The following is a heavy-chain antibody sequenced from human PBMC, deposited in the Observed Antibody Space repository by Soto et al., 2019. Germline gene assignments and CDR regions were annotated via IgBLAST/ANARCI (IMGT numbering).Heavy chain of an antibody. CDR1: GGSISSYY. CDR2: IYYSGNT. Sequence: SETLSLTCTVSGGSISSYYWSWIRQPPGKGLEWIGYIYYSGNTNYNPSLKSRVTISVDTSKNQFSLKLNSVTAADTAVYYCARTPYSETYVYYFDYWGQGTLVTVSS. J-gene: IGHJ4*02. CDR3: ARTPYSETYVYYFDY. D-gene: IGHD1-26*01. V-gene: IGHV4-59*01.